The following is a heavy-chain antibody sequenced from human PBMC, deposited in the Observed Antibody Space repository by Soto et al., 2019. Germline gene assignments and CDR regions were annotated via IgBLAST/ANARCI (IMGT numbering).Heavy chain of an antibody. CDR1: GYTLTELS. CDR2: FDPEDGET. CDR3: ATGSGYDSSGYYYPMGY. Sequence: ASVKVSCKVSGYTLTELSMHWVRQAPGKGLEWMGGFDPEDGETIYAQKFQGRVTMTEDTSTDTAYMELSSLRSEDTTVYYCATGSGYDSSGYYYPMGYWGQGTLVTVSS. V-gene: IGHV1-24*01. J-gene: IGHJ4*02. D-gene: IGHD3-22*01.